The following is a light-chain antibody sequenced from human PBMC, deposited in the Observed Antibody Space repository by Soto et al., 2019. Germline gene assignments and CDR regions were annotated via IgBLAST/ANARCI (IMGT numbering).Light chain of an antibody. CDR3: QQTSAFPRT. J-gene: IGKJ1*01. Sequence: DIQMTQSPSSVSASVGDRVTITCRASQGVSTWLAWYQQKPGKAPNLLIYTASSLQSGVPSRFSGSGSGTDFTLTINGLQPEDFATYYCQQTSAFPRTFGQGTKVDVK. CDR1: QGVSTW. V-gene: IGKV1-12*01. CDR2: TAS.